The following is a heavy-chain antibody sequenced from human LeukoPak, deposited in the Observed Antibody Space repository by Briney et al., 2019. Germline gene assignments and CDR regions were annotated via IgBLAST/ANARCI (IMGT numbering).Heavy chain of an antibody. D-gene: IGHD3-10*01. J-gene: IGHJ4*02. CDR3: AKVGLLWFGELSGDFDY. V-gene: IGHV3-23*01. CDR2: ISGSGGST. Sequence: GGSMRLSCAASVFTFSSYPISWVRQAPGKGLEWVSDISGSGGSTYYADSVKGRFTISRDNSKNTLYLQMNSLRAEDTAVYYCAKVGLLWFGELSGDFDYWGQGTLVTVSS. CDR1: VFTFSSYP.